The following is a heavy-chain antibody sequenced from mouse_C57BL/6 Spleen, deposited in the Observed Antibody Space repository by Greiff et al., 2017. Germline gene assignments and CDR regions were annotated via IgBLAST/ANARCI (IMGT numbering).Heavy chain of an antibody. J-gene: IGHJ2*01. CDR1: GYTFTSYW. V-gene: IGHV1-59*01. CDR3: ALRAIGRPDY. Sequence: QVQLLQPGAELVRPGTSVKLSCKASGYTFTSYWMHWVQQRPGQGLEWIGVIDPSDSYTNYNQKFKGKATLTVDTSSSSAYMQLRSLTSEDSEDYYSALRAIGRPDYWGQGTTLTVSS. D-gene: IGHD2-14*01. CDR2: IDPSDSYT.